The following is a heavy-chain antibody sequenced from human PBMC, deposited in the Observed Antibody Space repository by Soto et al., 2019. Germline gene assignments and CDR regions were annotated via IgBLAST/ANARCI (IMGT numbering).Heavy chain of an antibody. J-gene: IGHJ3*02. CDR2: INPNSGGT. CDR3: ARESRVVVPAAKGEGAFDS. D-gene: IGHD2-2*01. V-gene: IGHV1-2*04. CDR1: GYTFTGYY. Sequence: ASVKVSCKASGYTFTGYYMHWVRQAPGQGLEWMGWINPNSGGTNYAQKFQGWVTMTRDTSISTAYMELSRLRSDDTAVYYCARESRVVVPAAKGEGAFDSWGQGKMVTFSS.